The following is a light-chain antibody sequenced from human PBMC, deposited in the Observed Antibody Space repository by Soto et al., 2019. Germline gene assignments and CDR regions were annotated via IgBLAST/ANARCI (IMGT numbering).Light chain of an antibody. J-gene: IGKJ1*01. Sequence: DIQMTQSPSSLSASVGDRVTITCRASQIINDYLNWYQQKPGKAPRLLIYAASSLQSGVPSRFSGSGSGTDFTLNISSLQPEDFGTYHCQQSYSNPPFGQGTKVDIX. CDR1: QIINDY. V-gene: IGKV1-39*01. CDR3: QQSYSNPP. CDR2: AAS.